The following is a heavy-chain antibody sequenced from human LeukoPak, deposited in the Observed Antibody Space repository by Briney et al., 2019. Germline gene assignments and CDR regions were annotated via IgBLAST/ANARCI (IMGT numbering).Heavy chain of an antibody. CDR2: IRPDGSEQ. CDR1: GFTFTNFW. V-gene: IGHV3-7*01. D-gene: IGHD4-11*01. Sequence: GGSLRLSCAAPGFTFTNFWMNWIRRAPGRGLEWVANIRPDGSEQFYVDSVKGRFTISRDNAKNSVYLQMNSLRADDTAVYYCAGRDSARNPWAYWGQETLVTVSS. CDR3: AGRDSARNPWAY. J-gene: IGHJ4*02.